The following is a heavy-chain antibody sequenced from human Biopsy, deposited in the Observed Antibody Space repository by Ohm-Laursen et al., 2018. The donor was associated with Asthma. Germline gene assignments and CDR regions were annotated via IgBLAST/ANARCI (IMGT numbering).Heavy chain of an antibody. V-gene: IGHV1-3*04. CDR3: ARTYYDFLTGQVKDVFGV. CDR1: GYNFISFA. Sequence: GSSVKVSCKASGYNFISFAIHWVRQAPGQRLEWMGWVNTGNGDTKYSPKFQGRVTITRDTSASTAYMELRSLRSEDTATYYCARTYYDFLTGQVKDVFGVWGQGTMVTVSS. CDR2: VNTGNGDT. J-gene: IGHJ3*01. D-gene: IGHD3-9*01.